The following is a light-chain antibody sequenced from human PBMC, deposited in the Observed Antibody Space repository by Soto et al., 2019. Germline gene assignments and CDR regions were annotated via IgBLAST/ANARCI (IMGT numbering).Light chain of an antibody. CDR3: QHSYSTPRT. V-gene: IGKV1-39*01. J-gene: IGKJ1*01. CDR2: AAS. CDR1: QSISSY. Sequence: DIQMTQSPSSLSASVGDRVTITCRASQSISSYLNWYQQKPGKAPKLLIYAASSLQSGVPSRFSGSGSGTDFTLTISSLHPEDFATDYCQHSYSTPRTFGQGTKVEIK.